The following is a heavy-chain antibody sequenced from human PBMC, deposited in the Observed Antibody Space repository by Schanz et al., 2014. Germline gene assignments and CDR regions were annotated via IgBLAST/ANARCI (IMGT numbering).Heavy chain of an antibody. CDR1: GFSFSNYW. CDR3: AMGGYQLHH. Sequence: EVQLLESGGGLVQPGGSLRLSCAASGFSFSNYWMSWVRQAPGKGLEWVANIKQDGSEKYYVDSVKGRFTISRDNAENTLYLQMNSLRVEDTAVYYCAMGGYQLHHWGQGTLVTVSS. J-gene: IGHJ4*02. V-gene: IGHV3-7*04. D-gene: IGHD1-7*01. CDR2: IKQDGSEK.